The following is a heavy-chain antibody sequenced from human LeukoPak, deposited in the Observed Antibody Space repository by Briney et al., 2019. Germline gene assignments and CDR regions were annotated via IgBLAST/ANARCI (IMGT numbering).Heavy chain of an antibody. CDR3: ARGPYSYDSSGAFDI. CDR1: GDSISSGDYY. V-gene: IGHV4-61*02. J-gene: IGHJ3*02. CDR2: ISSSGST. Sequence: SETLSLTCTVSGDSISSGDYYWSWIRQPAGKGLEWIGRISSSGSTNYDPSLKSRVTISVDTSKNQFSLKLSSVTAADTAVYFCARGPYSYDSSGAFDIWGQGTMVTVSS. D-gene: IGHD3-22*01.